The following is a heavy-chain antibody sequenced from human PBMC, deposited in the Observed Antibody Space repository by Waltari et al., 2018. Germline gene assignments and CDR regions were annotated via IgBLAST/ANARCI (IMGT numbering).Heavy chain of an antibody. CDR1: GGSISSYY. J-gene: IGHJ5*02. Sequence: QVQLQESGPGLVKPSETLSLTCTVPGGSISSYYWSWIRQPAGKGLEWIGRIYTSGSTNYNPSLKSRVTMSVDTSKNQFSLKLSSVTAADTAVYYCARVAYYYDSSGYNNWFDPWGQGTLVTVSS. CDR3: ARVAYYYDSSGYNNWFDP. V-gene: IGHV4-4*07. D-gene: IGHD3-22*01. CDR2: IYTSGST.